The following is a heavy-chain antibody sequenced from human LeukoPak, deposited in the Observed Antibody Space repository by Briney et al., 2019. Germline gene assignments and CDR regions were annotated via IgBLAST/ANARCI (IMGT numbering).Heavy chain of an antibody. Sequence: GGTLRLSCAASGFIFSDYSMNWVRQAPGAGLEWISYIGLSSGRTMYAEYVKGRFTISGDNAKNSLYVHINTLLCDDPAVYCRSRAHNSAFENWGQGILVTVSS. CDR3: SRAHNSAFEN. CDR1: GFIFSDYS. D-gene: IGHD1-1*01. V-gene: IGHV3-48*04. J-gene: IGHJ4*02. CDR2: IGLSSGRT.